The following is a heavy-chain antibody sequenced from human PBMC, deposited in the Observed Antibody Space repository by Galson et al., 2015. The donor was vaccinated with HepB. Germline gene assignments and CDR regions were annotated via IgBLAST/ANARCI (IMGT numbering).Heavy chain of an antibody. CDR3: ARDSGFGGSWYFDL. V-gene: IGHV4-59*01. J-gene: IGHJ2*01. Sequence: SETLSLTCSVSRDSISSYFWSWIRQPPGKGLEWIAYLYNSGSATYNPSLKSRVSISVDTSKNQFSLRLSSVTAADTAVYFCARDSGFGGSWYFDLWGRGTLVTVSS. CDR2: LYNSGSA. D-gene: IGHD3-10*01. CDR1: RDSISSYF.